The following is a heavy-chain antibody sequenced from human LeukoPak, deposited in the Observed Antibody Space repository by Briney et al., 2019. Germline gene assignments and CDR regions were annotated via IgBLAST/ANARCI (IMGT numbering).Heavy chain of an antibody. CDR2: IDPNSGAT. CDR3: ARDGRKWVGPDDWFDP. CDR1: GYTFTGYY. D-gene: IGHD3-10*01. J-gene: IGHJ5*02. V-gene: IGHV1-2*02. Sequence: ASVKVSCKASGYTFTGYYIHWVRQAPGQGLEWMGWIDPNSGATNFAQMFQGRVTMTRDTSISTVYMELRSLRSDDTAIYYCARDGRKWVGPDDWFDPWGQGTLVTVSS.